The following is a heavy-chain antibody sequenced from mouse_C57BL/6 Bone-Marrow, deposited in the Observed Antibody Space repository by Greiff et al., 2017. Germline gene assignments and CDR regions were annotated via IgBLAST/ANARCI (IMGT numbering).Heavy chain of an antibody. D-gene: IGHD2-1*01. V-gene: IGHV5-6*01. CDR3: ARRYGKRMDY. J-gene: IGHJ4*01. CDR1: GFTFTSYG. Sequence: EVQVVESGGDLVKPGGSLKLSCAASGFTFTSYGMSWVRQTPDKRLEWVATISSGGSYTDYPDSVKGRFTISRDNAKNTLYLQMSSLKSEDTAMYYCARRYGKRMDYWGQGTSVTVSS. CDR2: ISSGGSYT.